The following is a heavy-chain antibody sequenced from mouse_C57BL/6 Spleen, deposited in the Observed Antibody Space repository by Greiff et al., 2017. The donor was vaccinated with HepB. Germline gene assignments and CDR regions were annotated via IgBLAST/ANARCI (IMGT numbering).Heavy chain of an antibody. J-gene: IGHJ1*03. D-gene: IGHD1-1*01. CDR2: IDPSDIYT. V-gene: IGHV1-50*01. CDR3: ARKDYGSSYWYFDV. CDR1: GYTFTSYW. Sequence: QVQLQQPGAELVKPGASVKLSCKASGYTFTSYWMQWVKQRPGQGLEWIGEIDPSDIYTNYNQKFKGKATLTVDTSSSTAYMQLSSLTSEDSAVYYCARKDYGSSYWYFDVWGTGTTVTVSS.